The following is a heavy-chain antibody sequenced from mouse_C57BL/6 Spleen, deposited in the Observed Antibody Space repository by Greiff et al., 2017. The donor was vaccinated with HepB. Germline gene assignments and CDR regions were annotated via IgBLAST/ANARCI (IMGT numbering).Heavy chain of an antibody. V-gene: IGHV7-1*01. CDR2: SRNKANDNTT. CDR3: ARDALLRGAMDD. CDR1: GFTFSDFY. J-gene: IGHJ4*01. D-gene: IGHD1-1*01. Sequence: EVHLVESGGGLVQSGRSLRLSCATSGFTFSDFYMEWVRQAPGKGLEWIAASRNKANDNTTEYSASVKGRFIVSRDTSQSILYLQMNALRAEDTAIYYCARDALLRGAMDDWGQGTSVTVSS.